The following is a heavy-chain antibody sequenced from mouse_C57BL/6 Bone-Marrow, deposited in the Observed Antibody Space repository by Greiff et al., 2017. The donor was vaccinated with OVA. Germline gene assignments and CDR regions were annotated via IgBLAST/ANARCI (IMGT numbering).Heavy chain of an antibody. CDR3: ARHRAYYFDY. CDR2: ISNGGGST. J-gene: IGHJ2*01. Sequence: EVQLQESGGGLVQPGGSLKLSCAASGFTFSDYYMYWVRQTPEKRLEWVAYISNGGGSTYYPDTVKGRFTISRDNAKNTLYLQMSRLKSEDTAMYYCARHRAYYFDYWGQGTTLTVSS. CDR1: GFTFSDYY. V-gene: IGHV5-12*01.